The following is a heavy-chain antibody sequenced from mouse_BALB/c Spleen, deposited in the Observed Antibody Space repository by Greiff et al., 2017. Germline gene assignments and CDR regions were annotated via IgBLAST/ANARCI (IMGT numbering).Heavy chain of an antibody. J-gene: IGHJ4*01. V-gene: IGHV1-63*02. CDR2: IYPGGGYT. Sequence: VQLQQSGAELVRPGTSVKISCKASGYTFTNYWLGWVKQRPGHGLEWIGDIYPGGGYTNYNEKFKGKATLTADTSSSTAYMQLSSLTSEDSAVYFCARCYYDYDANAMDYWGQGTSVTVSS. CDR3: ARCYYDYDANAMDY. CDR1: GYTFTNYW. D-gene: IGHD2-4*01.